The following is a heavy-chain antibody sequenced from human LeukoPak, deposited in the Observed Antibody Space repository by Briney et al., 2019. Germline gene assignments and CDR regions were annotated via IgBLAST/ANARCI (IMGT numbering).Heavy chain of an antibody. CDR2: INPNSGNT. D-gene: IGHD3-22*01. Sequence: ASVKVSCKASGYTFTGYYMHWVRQAPGQGLEWMGWINPNSGNTGYAQKFQGRVTMTRNTSISTAYMELSSLRSEDTAVYYCARVYDSSGYFPRAFDYWGQGTLVTVSS. V-gene: IGHV1-8*02. CDR1: GYTFTGYY. CDR3: ARVYDSSGYFPRAFDY. J-gene: IGHJ4*02.